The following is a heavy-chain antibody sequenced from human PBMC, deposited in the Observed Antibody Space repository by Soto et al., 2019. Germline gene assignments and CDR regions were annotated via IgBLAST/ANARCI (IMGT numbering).Heavy chain of an antibody. CDR1: GFTFSSCI. D-gene: IGHD4-17*01. CDR2: ISSSSSYI. Sequence: AGGSLILSCAASGFTFSSCIMNWVRQAPGKGLEWVSSISSSSSYIYYADSVKGRFTISRDNAKNSLYLQMNSLRAEDTAVYYCAKELGYGGNPYWGQGTLVTVSS. V-gene: IGHV3-21*01. J-gene: IGHJ4*02. CDR3: AKELGYGGNPY.